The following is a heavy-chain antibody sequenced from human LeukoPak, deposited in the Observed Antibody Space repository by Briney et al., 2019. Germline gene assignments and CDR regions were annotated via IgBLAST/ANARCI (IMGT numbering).Heavy chain of an antibody. Sequence: PGGSLRLSCAASGFTFSSYGMHWVRQAPGKGLEWVAVISYDGSNKYYADSVKGRLTISRDNSKNTLYLQMNSLRAEDTAVYYCAVIAAAGNYYYYGMDVWGQGTTVTVSS. CDR2: ISYDGSNK. CDR3: AVIAAAGNYYYYGMDV. D-gene: IGHD6-13*01. J-gene: IGHJ6*02. V-gene: IGHV3-30*03. CDR1: GFTFSSYG.